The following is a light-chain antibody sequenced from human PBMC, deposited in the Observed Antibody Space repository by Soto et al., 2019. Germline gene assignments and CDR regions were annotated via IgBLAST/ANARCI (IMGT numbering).Light chain of an antibody. Sequence: QSALTQPASVSGSPGQSITISCTGTSSDVGGYDLVSWYQQHPGKAPKLIIYQDTQRPSGVSDRFSASKSGNTASLTISVLQTEDEADYYCCSYAGTYTVILGGGTTLTVL. CDR3: CSYAGTYTVI. J-gene: IGLJ2*01. CDR1: SSDVGGYDL. CDR2: QDT. V-gene: IGLV2-23*01.